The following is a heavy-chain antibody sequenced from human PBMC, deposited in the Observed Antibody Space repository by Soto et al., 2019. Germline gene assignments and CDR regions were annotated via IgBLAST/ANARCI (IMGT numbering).Heavy chain of an antibody. Sequence: QVQLVQSGAEVKKPGSSVKVSCKASGGTFSSYAISWVRQAPGQGLEWMGGIIPIFGTANYAQKFQGRVTITADESTSTVYMELSSLRTEDTAVYYCARVRVRGYYYDSSGYYGERWGQGTLVTVSS. CDR3: ARVRVRGYYYDSSGYYGER. J-gene: IGHJ4*02. V-gene: IGHV1-69*01. CDR2: IIPIFGTA. CDR1: GGTFSSYA. D-gene: IGHD3-22*01.